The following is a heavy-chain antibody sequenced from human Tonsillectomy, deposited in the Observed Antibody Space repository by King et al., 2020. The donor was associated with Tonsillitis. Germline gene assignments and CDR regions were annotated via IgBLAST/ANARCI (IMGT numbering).Heavy chain of an antibody. CDR3: ARDGLRGGYDFGFDP. CDR1: GGSISSYY. Sequence: QLQESGPGLVKPSETLSLTCTVSGGSISSYYWSWIRQPPGKGLEWIGYIYYSGSTNYNPSLKSRVTISVDTSKNQFSLKLSSVTAADTAVYYCARDGLRGGYDFGFDPWGQGTLVSVSS. D-gene: IGHD5-12*01. J-gene: IGHJ5*02. V-gene: IGHV4-59*01. CDR2: IYYSGST.